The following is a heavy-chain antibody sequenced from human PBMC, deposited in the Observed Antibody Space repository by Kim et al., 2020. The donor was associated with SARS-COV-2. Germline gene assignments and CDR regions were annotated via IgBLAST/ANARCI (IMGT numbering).Heavy chain of an antibody. V-gene: IGHV1-2*02. Sequence: YAQKFQGRIPVTRDTSISTAYMELSSLRSDDTAVYYCARYFYDSGSYSLDYWGQGTLVTVSS. CDR3: ARYFYDSGSYSLDY. J-gene: IGHJ4*02. D-gene: IGHD3-10*01.